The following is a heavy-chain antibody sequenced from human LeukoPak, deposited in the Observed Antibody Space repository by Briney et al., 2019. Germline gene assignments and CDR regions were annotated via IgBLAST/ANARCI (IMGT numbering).Heavy chain of an antibody. CDR2: INPNSGGT. V-gene: IGHV1-2*02. Sequence: GASVKVSCKAFGHTFTGYYIHWVRQAPGQGLEYMGWINPNSGGTNYAQKFQGRVTMTRDTSITTAYMELGRLRSDDTAVYYCARLPYCTNGVCYPFDYWGQGTLVTVSS. J-gene: IGHJ4*02. CDR1: GHTFTGYY. D-gene: IGHD2-8*01. CDR3: ARLPYCTNGVCYPFDY.